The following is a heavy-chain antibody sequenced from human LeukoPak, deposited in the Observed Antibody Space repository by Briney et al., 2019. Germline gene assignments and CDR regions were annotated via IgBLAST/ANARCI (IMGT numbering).Heavy chain of an antibody. J-gene: IGHJ4*02. CDR1: GFTFSSYA. CDR2: ISYDGSNK. Sequence: TGRSLRLSCAASGFTFSSYAMHGVRQAPGKGLEWVAVISYDGSNKYYADSVKGRFTISRDNSKNTLYPQMNSLRAEDTAVYYCARDNSSGWYGKFDYWGQGTLVTVSS. D-gene: IGHD6-19*01. V-gene: IGHV3-30*04. CDR3: ARDNSSGWYGKFDY.